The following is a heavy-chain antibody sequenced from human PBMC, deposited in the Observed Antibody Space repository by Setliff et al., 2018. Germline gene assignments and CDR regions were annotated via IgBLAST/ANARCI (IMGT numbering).Heavy chain of an antibody. CDR3: ERLVRYCTRTACQKLAGDES. Sequence: ASVKVSCKASGYMFKSHGINWMRQAPGQGFEWMGWISTYNGNTKSAQKFQGRFTMTTDTSTSTAYMELRSLRYDDTAVYYCERLVRYCTRTACQKLAGDESWGQGTLVTVSS. V-gene: IGHV1-18*04. J-gene: IGHJ5*01. CDR2: ISTYNGNT. D-gene: IGHD2-8*01. CDR1: GYMFKSHG.